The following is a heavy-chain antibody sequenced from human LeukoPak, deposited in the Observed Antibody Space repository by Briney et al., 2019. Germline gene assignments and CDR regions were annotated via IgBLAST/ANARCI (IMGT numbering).Heavy chain of an antibody. CDR2: INHSGST. V-gene: IGHV4-34*01. J-gene: IGHJ6*03. D-gene: IGHD3-22*01. CDR1: GGSFYGYY. CDR3: ARARYYYDSSGYSYYMDV. Sequence: PSETLSLTCAVYGGSFYGYYWGWIRQPPGKGLEWIGEINHSGSTNYNPSLKSRVTISVDTSKNQFSLELSSVTAADTAVYYCARARYYYDSSGYSYYMDVWGKGTTVTVSS.